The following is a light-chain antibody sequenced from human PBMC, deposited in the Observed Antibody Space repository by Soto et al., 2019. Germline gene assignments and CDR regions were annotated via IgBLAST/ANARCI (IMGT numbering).Light chain of an antibody. CDR1: ETISSDK. V-gene: IGKV3-20*01. CDR3: QQYGSWT. CDR2: GTF. Sequence: EIVLTQSPGTLSVSPGERATLSCRVSETISSDKLAWYQQKPGQPPSLLIYGTFSRATGIPDRFSGSGSGTDFTLTISRLEPEDSAIYYCQQYGSWTFGLGTKVEI. J-gene: IGKJ1*01.